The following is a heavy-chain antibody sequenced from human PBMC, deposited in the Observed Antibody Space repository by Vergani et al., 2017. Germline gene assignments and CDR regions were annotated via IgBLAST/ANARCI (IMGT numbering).Heavy chain of an antibody. V-gene: IGHV3-23*01. J-gene: IGHJ6*04. CDR2: ISGGGGST. Sequence: EVQLLESGGDLVQPGGSLRLSCAASGFTFNHYAMNWVRQAPGKGLEWVSGISGGGGSTYYAGSVKGRFTISRDSSKNTLYLQMNSLSAGATPVYYCAKANPRNSGYDYLCYYHAMDVGGKGTTVTVSS. CDR3: AKANPRNSGYDYLCYYHAMDV. CDR1: GFTFNHYA. D-gene: IGHD5-12*01.